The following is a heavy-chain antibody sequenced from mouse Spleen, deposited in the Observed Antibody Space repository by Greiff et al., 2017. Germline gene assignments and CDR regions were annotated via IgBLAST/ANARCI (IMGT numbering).Heavy chain of an antibody. D-gene: IGHD1-1*01. CDR3: ARMDYYGSSLDY. V-gene: IGHV1-61*01. CDR2: IYPSDSET. CDR1: GYTFTSYW. J-gene: IGHJ2*01. Sequence: QVQLQQSGAELVRPGSSVKLSCKASGYTFTSYWMDWVKQRPGQGLEWIGNIYPSDSETHYNQKFKDKATLTVDKSSSTAYMHLSSLTSEDSAVYYCARMDYYGSSLDYWGQGTTLTVSS.